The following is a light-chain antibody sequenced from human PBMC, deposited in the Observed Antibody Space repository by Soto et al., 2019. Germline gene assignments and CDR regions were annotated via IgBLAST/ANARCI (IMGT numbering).Light chain of an antibody. J-gene: IGKJ3*01. V-gene: IGKV1-12*01. CDR3: QQSYSTPFT. Sequence: DIQMTQSPSSVSASVGDRVTMTCRASQGINSWLAWYQQKPGKAPKLLIYAASNLQSGVPSRFSGSGSGTDFTLTISSLQPEDFATYYCQQSYSTPFTFGPGTKVDIK. CDR1: QGINSW. CDR2: AAS.